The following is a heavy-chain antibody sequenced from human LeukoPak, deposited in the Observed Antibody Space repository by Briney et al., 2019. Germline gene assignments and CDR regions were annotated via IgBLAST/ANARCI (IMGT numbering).Heavy chain of an antibody. J-gene: IGHJ4*02. CDR3: ARDKIDYDFDY. CDR1: GYTFTSYY. CDR2: INPNSGGT. V-gene: IGHV1-2*02. D-gene: IGHD4-17*01. Sequence: ASVKVSCKASGYTFTSYYMHWVRQAPGQGLEWMGWINPNSGGTNYAQKFQGRVTMTRDTSISTAYMDLSRLRSDDTAVYYCARDKIDYDFDYWGQGTLVTVSS.